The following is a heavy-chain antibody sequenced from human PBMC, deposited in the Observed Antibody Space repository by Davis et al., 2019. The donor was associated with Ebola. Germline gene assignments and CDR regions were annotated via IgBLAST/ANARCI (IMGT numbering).Heavy chain of an antibody. D-gene: IGHD3-10*01. CDR2: IIPIFGTA. CDR1: GGTFSSYA. J-gene: IGHJ5*02. CDR3: ARVEVVQGVIDWFDP. Sequence: SVKVSCKASGGTFSSYAISWVRQAPGQGLEWMGGIIPIFGTANYAQKFQGRVTITADKSTSTAYMELSSLRSEDTAVYYCARVEVVQGVIDWFDPWGQGTLVTVSS. V-gene: IGHV1-69*06.